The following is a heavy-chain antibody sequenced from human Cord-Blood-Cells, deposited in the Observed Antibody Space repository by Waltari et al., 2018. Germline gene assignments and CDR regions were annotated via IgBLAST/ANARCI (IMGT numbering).Heavy chain of an antibody. V-gene: IGHV1-58*01. D-gene: IGHD2-15*01. CDR3: AAVQYCSGGSCYDY. CDR1: GFTFTSSA. CDR2: IVVGSGNT. Sequence: QMQLVQSGPAVQKPGPSVKVSCKASGFTFTSSAVQWVTQARGQRLEWIGWIVVGSGNTNYAQKFQERVTITRDMSTSTAYMELSSLRSEDTAVYYCAAVQYCSGGSCYDYWGQGTLVTVSS. J-gene: IGHJ4*02.